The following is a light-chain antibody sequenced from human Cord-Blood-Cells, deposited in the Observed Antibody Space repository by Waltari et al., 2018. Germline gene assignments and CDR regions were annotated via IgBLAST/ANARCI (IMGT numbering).Light chain of an antibody. V-gene: IGLV2-14*01. CDR1: SSDVGGYNY. CDR3: SSYTSSSTFVV. Sequence: QSALTQPASVSGSPGQSITISCTGTSSDVGGYNYVSWYQQHPGKAPKLMIYDVSKRPSGVCNRCSGSKSGNTASLTISGLQAEDEADYYCSSYTSSSTFVVFGGGTKLTVL. CDR2: DVS. J-gene: IGLJ2*01.